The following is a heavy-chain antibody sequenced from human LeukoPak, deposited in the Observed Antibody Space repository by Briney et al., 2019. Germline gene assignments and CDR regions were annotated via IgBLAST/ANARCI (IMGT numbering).Heavy chain of an antibody. J-gene: IGHJ3*01. D-gene: IGHD5-12*01. CDR2: VYYCGSI. Sequence: SETLSLTCTVSDGSIDNHYWNWIRQPPGKGLEWIGYVYYCGSINYNPSLKSRVTISVDTSKTHFSLKLNSVTAADTAVYYCARRRKVAATGDAFDVWGQGTVVTVSS. CDR1: DGSIDNHY. V-gene: IGHV4-59*08. CDR3: ARRRKVAATGDAFDV.